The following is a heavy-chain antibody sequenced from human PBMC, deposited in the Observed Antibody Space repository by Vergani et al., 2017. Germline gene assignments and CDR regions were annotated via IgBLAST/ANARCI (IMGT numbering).Heavy chain of an antibody. D-gene: IGHD6-13*01. CDR3: AREQRSSSWYNWFDP. J-gene: IGHJ5*02. CDR1: GFTFSSYG. Sequence: QVQLVESGGGVVQPGGSLRLSCAASGFTFSSYGIHWVRQAPGKGLEWVSVIYSGGSTYYADSVKGRFTISRDNSKNTLYLQMNSLRAEDTAVYYCAREQRSSSWYNWFDPWGQGTLVTVSS. CDR2: IYSGGST. V-gene: IGHV3-NL1*01.